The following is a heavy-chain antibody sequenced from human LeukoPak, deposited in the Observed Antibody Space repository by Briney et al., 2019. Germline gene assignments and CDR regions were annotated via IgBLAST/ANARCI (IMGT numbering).Heavy chain of an antibody. CDR2: IYSDDST. CDR1: GFTVSSNY. CDR3: ARDRGEVAAAEYYFDY. Sequence: PGGSLRLSCAASGFTVSSNYMSWVRQTPGKGLEWASVIYSDDSTYYADSVKGRFTISRDNSKNTLYLQMNSLRAEDTAVYYCARDRGEVAAAEYYFDYWGQGTLVTVSS. J-gene: IGHJ4*02. D-gene: IGHD6-13*01. V-gene: IGHV3-66*01.